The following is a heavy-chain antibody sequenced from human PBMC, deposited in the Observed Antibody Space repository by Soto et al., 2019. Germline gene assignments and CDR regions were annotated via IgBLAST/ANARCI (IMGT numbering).Heavy chain of an antibody. V-gene: IGHV3-21*01. CDR2: IRSRSIDM. CDR1: GFTFSNYN. Sequence: EVQLVESGGGLVKPGESLRLSCAASGFTFSNYNINWLRQAPGKGLEWVSSIRSRSIDMYYADSVKGRFTISRDDAKNSLSLQMNGLRAEDTAVYFCVRESYPAKAFDIWGQGTMVTVSS. J-gene: IGHJ3*02. CDR3: VRESYPAKAFDI. D-gene: IGHD2-2*01.